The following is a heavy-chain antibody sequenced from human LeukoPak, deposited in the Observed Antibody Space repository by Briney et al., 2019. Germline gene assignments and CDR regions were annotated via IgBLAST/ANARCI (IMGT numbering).Heavy chain of an antibody. CDR2: IYTGGST. J-gene: IGHJ6*03. D-gene: IGHD6-6*01. Sequence: PGGSLRLSCAASGFTVSSNYMTWVRQAPGKGLEWVSIIYTGGSTSYADSVKGRFTISRDNSKNTLYLQMNSLRAEDTAVYYCARVWSYSSSAPRYYYMDVWGKGTTVTVSS. CDR1: GFTVSSNY. V-gene: IGHV3-66*01. CDR3: ARVWSYSSSAPRYYYMDV.